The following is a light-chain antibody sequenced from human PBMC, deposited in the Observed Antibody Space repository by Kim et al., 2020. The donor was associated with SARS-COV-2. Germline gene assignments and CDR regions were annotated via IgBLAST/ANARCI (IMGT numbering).Light chain of an antibody. CDR3: QQYNDWPQT. V-gene: IGKV3-15*01. Sequence: VSTGERATISCRASQTVSSNLAWYQQKPGQAPRLLMYGASTRATGIPARFSGSGSGTEFTLTISSLQSEDFAVYYCQQYNDWPQTFGQGTKVDIK. CDR2: GAS. CDR1: QTVSSN. J-gene: IGKJ1*01.